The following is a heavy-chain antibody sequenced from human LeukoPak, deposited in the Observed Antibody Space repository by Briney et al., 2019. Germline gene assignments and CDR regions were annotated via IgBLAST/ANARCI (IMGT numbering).Heavy chain of an antibody. J-gene: IGHJ5*02. CDR2: ISSSSNNI. Sequence: GGSLRLSCAASGFTFSDYYMTWIRQAPGKGLEWVSYISSSSNNIHYANSVRGRFTISRDNAKNSVYLQMNSLRAEDTAIYYCARAAGWFDPWGQGTLVTVST. CDR1: GFTFSDYY. CDR3: ARAAGWFDP. V-gene: IGHV3-11*01.